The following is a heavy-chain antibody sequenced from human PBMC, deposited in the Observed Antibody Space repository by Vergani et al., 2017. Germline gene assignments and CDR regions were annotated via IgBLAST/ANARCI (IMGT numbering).Heavy chain of an antibody. V-gene: IGHV3-7*03. CDR2: IKQDGSEK. D-gene: IGHD3-3*01. CDR1: GFTFSSYW. Sequence: EVQLVESGGGLVQPGGSLRLSCAASGFTFSSYWMSWVRQAPGKGLEWVANIKQDGSEKYYVDSVKGRLTISRDNAKNSLYLQMNSLRAEDTAVYYCARAPTIFGVVSYFDYWGQGTLVTVSS. CDR3: ARAPTIFGVVSYFDY. J-gene: IGHJ4*02.